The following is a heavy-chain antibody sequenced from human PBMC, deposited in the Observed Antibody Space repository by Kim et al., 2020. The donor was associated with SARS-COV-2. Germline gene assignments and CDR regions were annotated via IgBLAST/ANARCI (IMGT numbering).Heavy chain of an antibody. CDR1: GVSFNNYW. J-gene: IGHJ4*02. Sequence: GGSLRLSCAASGVSFNNYWMGWVRQAPGKGLEWVAHIKEDGSEKYYVDSVKGRFTISRDNAKNSLYLQMNSLRAEDTAVYYCARDRGYCTGGSCYSIFDYWGQRTQVTVSS. D-gene: IGHD2-15*01. V-gene: IGHV3-7*03. CDR2: IKEDGSEK. CDR3: ARDRGYCTGGSCYSIFDY.